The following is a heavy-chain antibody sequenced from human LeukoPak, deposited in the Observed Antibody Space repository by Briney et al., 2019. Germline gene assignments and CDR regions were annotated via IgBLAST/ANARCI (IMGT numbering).Heavy chain of an antibody. V-gene: IGHV4-59*01. Sequence: SETLSLTCAVYGGSFSGYYWSWIRQPPGKGLEWIGYIYDTGITNYNPSLKSRVTISVDTSENQFSLKLRSVTAADTAVYYCARDERRGSYGHWFDPWGRGSLVTVSS. CDR1: GGSFSGYY. CDR2: IYDTGIT. J-gene: IGHJ5*02. D-gene: IGHD3-16*01. CDR3: ARDERRGSYGHWFDP.